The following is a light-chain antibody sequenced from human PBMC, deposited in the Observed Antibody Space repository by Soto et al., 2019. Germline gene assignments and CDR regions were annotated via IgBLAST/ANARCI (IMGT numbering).Light chain of an antibody. CDR3: QQYGSSPPHT. CDR2: GPS. Sequence: EIVLTQSPGTLSLSPGERATLSCRASQSVSSSYLAWYQQKPGQAPRLLIYGPSSRATGIPDRFSGSGSGTDFTLTISRLEPEDFAVYYCQQYGSSPPHTFGQGTKLEIK. J-gene: IGKJ2*01. CDR1: QSVSSSY. V-gene: IGKV3-20*01.